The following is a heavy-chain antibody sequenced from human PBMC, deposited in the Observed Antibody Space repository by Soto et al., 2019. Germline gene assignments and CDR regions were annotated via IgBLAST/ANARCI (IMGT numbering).Heavy chain of an antibody. CDR3: AREGDRYNMDY. V-gene: IGHV3-30-3*01. J-gene: IGHJ4*02. D-gene: IGHD1-1*01. CDR1: GFTFSSYA. Sequence: QVQLVESGGGVVQPGRSLRLSCAASGFTFSSYAMHWVRQAPGKGLEWVAVISYDGSNKYYADSVKGRFTISRDNSKNTLYLQMNSLRAEDTAVYYCAREGDRYNMDYWGQGTLVTVSS. CDR2: ISYDGSNK.